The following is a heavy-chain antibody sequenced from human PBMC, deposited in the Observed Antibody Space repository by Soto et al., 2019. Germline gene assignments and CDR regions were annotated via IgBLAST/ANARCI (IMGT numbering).Heavy chain of an antibody. V-gene: IGHV4-39*07. CDR2: IYTSGST. Sequence: SETLSLTCDVSGDSISTSSYYWGWIRQPPGKGLEWIGRIYTSGSTNYNPSLKSRVTMSVDMSKNQFSLKLSSVTAADTAVYYCARLTEYSSPFYYYYGMDVWGQGTTVTVSS. CDR3: ARLTEYSSPFYYYYGMDV. CDR1: GDSISTSSYY. D-gene: IGHD6-6*01. J-gene: IGHJ6*02.